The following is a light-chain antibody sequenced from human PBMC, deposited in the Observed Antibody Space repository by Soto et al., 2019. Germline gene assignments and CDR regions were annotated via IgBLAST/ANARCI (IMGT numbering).Light chain of an antibody. CDR2: GAS. CDR1: QNISNY. V-gene: IGKV3-15*01. Sequence: IVLGQSPATLSLSPGKRASLACRASQNISNYLIWYQQKPGQAPRLLIYGASTRATGIPARFSGSGSGTEFTLTISSLQSEDFAVYYCQQYNNWPRTFGQGTKVDIK. J-gene: IGKJ1*01. CDR3: QQYNNWPRT.